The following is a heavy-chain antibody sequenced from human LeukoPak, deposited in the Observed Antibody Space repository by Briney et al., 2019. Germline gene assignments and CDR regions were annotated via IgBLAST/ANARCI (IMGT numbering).Heavy chain of an antibody. V-gene: IGHV3-30*02. J-gene: IGHJ4*02. CDR3: ARSWGDWNYGYFDY. D-gene: IGHD1-7*01. CDR1: GFTFSSYG. CDR2: IRYDGSNK. Sequence: GGSLRLSCAASGFTFSSYGMHWVRQAPGKGLEWVAFIRYDGSNKYYADSVKGRFTISRDNSKNTLYLQMNSLRAEDTAVYYCARSWGDWNYGYFDYWGQGTLVTVSS.